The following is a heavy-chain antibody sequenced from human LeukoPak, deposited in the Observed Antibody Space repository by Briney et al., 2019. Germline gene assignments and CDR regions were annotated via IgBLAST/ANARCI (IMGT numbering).Heavy chain of an antibody. V-gene: IGHV4-39*07. CDR3: ARVWSGNYYEDRGAFDI. D-gene: IGHD3-22*01. J-gene: IGHJ3*02. CDR1: GGSISSSSYY. CDR2: IHYTGST. Sequence: PSETLSLTCAVSGGSISSSSYYWGWIRQPPGKGLEWIGSIHYTGSTYNNPSLKRRVSISVDTTKNQFSLKLTSVTAADTAIYYCARVWSGNYYEDRGAFDIWGHGTMVTVSS.